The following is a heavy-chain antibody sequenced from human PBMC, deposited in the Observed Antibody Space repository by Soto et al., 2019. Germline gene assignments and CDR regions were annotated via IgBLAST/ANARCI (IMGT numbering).Heavy chain of an antibody. D-gene: IGHD3-3*01. Sequence: ASGKVSCKASGYTFTGYYMHWVRQAPGQGLEWMGWINPNSGGTNYAQKFQGRVTITRDTSASTAYMELSSLRSEDTAVYYCARDRDFWSGYQYYYYGMDVWGQGTTVTVSS. CDR3: ARDRDFWSGYQYYYYGMDV. V-gene: IGHV1-2*02. J-gene: IGHJ6*02. CDR2: INPNSGGT. CDR1: GYTFTGYY.